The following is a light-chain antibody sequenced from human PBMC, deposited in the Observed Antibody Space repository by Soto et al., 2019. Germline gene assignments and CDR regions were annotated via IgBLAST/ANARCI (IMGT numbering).Light chain of an antibody. CDR1: SSDVGGYNY. CDR3: SSYTSSSTRV. CDR2: DVS. Sequence: QSALTQPASVSGSPGQSITISCTGTSSDVGGYNYVSWYQQHPGKVPKLMIYDVSNRPSGVSNRFSVSKSGNTASLTISGLQAEDEADYYCSSYTSSSTRVFGTGTKLTVL. V-gene: IGLV2-14*01. J-gene: IGLJ1*01.